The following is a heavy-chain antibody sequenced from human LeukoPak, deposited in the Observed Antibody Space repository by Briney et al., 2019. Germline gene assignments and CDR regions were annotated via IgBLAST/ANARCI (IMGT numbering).Heavy chain of an antibody. CDR2: IYYSGCT. Sequence: PSQTLSLTCTVSGGSISSGGYYWSWIRQHPGKGLEWIGYIYYSGCTYYNPSLKSRVTISVDTSKNQFSLKLSSVTAADTAVYYCARGYSYGTKQFDYWGQGTLVTVSS. CDR3: ARGYSYGTKQFDY. CDR1: GGSISSGGYY. V-gene: IGHV4-31*03. D-gene: IGHD5-18*01. J-gene: IGHJ4*02.